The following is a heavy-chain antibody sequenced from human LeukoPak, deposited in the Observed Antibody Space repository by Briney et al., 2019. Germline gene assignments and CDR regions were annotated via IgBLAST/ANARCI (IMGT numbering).Heavy chain of an antibody. V-gene: IGHV3-21*01. CDR3: ARGLIWGETVWLDP. D-gene: IGHD3-10*01. Sequence: GGSLRLSCAASGFIFSSYSMNWVRQAPGKGLEWVSSISSSSSYIFYADSLKGRFTISRDNAKNSLYLQMNSLTIEDTAVYFCARGLIWGETVWLDPWGQGTLVTVSS. J-gene: IGHJ5*02. CDR1: GFIFSSYS. CDR2: ISSSSSYI.